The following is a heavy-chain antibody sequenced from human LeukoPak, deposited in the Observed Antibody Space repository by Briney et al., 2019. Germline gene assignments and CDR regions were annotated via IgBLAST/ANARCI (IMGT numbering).Heavy chain of an antibody. CDR3: ARRGISSGWSFDY. CDR1: GDSISNYH. D-gene: IGHD6-19*01. V-gene: IGHV4-4*07. J-gene: IGHJ4*02. CDR2: IHTSGST. Sequence: PSETLSLTCTVSGDSISNYHWSWIRQPPGKGLEWIGQIHTSGSTNYNPPLKSRVTMSIDTPENQFSLTIRSVTAADTAVYYCARRGISSGWSFDYWGQGTLVTVSS.